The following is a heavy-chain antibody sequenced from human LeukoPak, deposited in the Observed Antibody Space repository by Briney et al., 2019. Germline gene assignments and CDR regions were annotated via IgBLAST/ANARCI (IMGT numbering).Heavy chain of an antibody. Sequence: GGSLRLSCGASGFTFSNYAMSWVRQAPGKGLEWVSGINDNGSTRFYAASVKGRFTSSRDNPKNTLYLQMNGLRVEDTAVYYCAREGYCSSTSCSPFDIWGQGTMVTVSS. D-gene: IGHD2-2*01. V-gene: IGHV3-23*01. CDR3: AREGYCSSTSCSPFDI. CDR1: GFTFSNYA. CDR2: INDNGSTR. J-gene: IGHJ3*02.